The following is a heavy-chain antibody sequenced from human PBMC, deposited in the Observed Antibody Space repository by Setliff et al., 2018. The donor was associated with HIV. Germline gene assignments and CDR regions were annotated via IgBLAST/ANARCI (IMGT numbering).Heavy chain of an antibody. CDR1: GGSISSGSYY. Sequence: PSETLSLTCTVSGGSISSGSYYWSWIRQPAGKGLEWIGHIYTSGSTNYNPSLKSRVTISVDTSKNQFSLKLSSVTAADTAVYYCARALTHYDILTGYYRGQGALVTVSS. J-gene: IGHJ4*02. CDR3: ARALTHYDILTGYY. CDR2: IYTSGST. D-gene: IGHD3-9*01. V-gene: IGHV4-61*09.